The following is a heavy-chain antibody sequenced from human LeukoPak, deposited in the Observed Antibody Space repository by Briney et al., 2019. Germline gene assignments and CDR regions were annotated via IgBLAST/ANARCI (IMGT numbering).Heavy chain of an antibody. CDR1: GFTFSSYW. D-gene: IGHD5-18*01. V-gene: IGHV3-7*01. CDR3: AKNRARGYSYGFGY. CDR2: IKQDGSEK. Sequence: GSLRLSCAASGFTFSSYWMSWVRQAPGKGLEWVANIKQDGSEKYYVDSVKGRFTISRDNAKNSLYLQMNSLRAEDTAVYYCAKNRARGYSYGFGYWGQGTLVTVSS. J-gene: IGHJ4*02.